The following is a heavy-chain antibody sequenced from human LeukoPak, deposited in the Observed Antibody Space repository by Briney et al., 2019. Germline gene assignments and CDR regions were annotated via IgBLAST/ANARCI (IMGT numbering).Heavy chain of an antibody. CDR2: IYYSGST. D-gene: IGHD2-15*01. CDR1: GGSISSYY. Sequence: PPETLSLTCTVSGGSISSYYWSWIRQPPGKGLEWIGYIYYSGSTNYNPSLKSRVTISVDTSKNQFSLKLSSVTAADTAVYYCASHICSGGSCYFDYWGQGTLVTVSS. CDR3: ASHICSGGSCYFDY. V-gene: IGHV4-59*08. J-gene: IGHJ4*02.